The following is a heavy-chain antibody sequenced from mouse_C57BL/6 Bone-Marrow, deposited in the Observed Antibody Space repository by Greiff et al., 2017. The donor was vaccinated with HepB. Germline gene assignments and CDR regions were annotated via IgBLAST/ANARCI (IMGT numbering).Heavy chain of an antibody. CDR1: GYAFTNYL. V-gene: IGHV1-54*01. D-gene: IGHD2-3*01. Sequence: QVQLQQSGAELVRPGTSVKVSCKASGYAFTNYLIEWVKQRPGQGLEWIGVINPGSGGTNYNEKFKGKATLTADKSSSTAYMQLSSLTSEDSAVYFCARRMVSYFDYWGQGTTLTVSS. J-gene: IGHJ2*01. CDR2: INPGSGGT. CDR3: ARRMVSYFDY.